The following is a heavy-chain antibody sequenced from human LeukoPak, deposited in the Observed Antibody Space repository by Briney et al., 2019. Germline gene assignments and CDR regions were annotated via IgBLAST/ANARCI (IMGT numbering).Heavy chain of an antibody. J-gene: IGHJ4*02. CDR3: ARLGWRVVALKPNYFDY. CDR2: IYHSGST. V-gene: IGHV4-4*02. Sequence: SETLSLTCAVSGGSISSSNWWSWVRQPPGKGLEWIGEIYHSGSTNYNPSLKSRVTISVDTSKNQFSLKLSSVTAADTAVYYCARLGWRVVALKPNYFDYWGQGTLVTVSS. CDR1: GGSISSSNW. D-gene: IGHD2-15*01.